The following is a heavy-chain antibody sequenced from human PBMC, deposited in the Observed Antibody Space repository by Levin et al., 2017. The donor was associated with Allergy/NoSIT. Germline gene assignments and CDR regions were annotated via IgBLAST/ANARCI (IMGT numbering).Heavy chain of an antibody. Sequence: SGPTLVKPTETLTLTCTVSGFSLSNAEMGVSWIRQPPGKALEWLAHIFSNDEKSYRTSLKSSLTISKDASKSQVVLTMTNMDPVDTATYYCARIQVGRDYFDYWGQGTLVTVSS. V-gene: IGHV2-26*01. CDR2: IFSNDEK. CDR3: ARIQVGRDYFDY. J-gene: IGHJ4*02. CDR1: GFSLSNAEMG. D-gene: IGHD1-26*01.